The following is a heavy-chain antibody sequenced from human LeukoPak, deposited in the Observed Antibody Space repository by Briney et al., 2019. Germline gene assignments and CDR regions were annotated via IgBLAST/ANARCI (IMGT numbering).Heavy chain of an antibody. J-gene: IGHJ4*02. D-gene: IGHD5-24*01. V-gene: IGHV3-30*18. CDR3: AKKWCRREGYNVDY. Sequence: PGGSLRLSCAASGFTFSSYCMHWVRQAPGKGLEWVAVISYDGSNKYYADSVKGRFTISRDNSKNTLYLQMNSLRAEDTAVYYCAKKWCRREGYNVDYWGQATLVTVSS. CDR1: GFTFSSYC. CDR2: ISYDGSNK.